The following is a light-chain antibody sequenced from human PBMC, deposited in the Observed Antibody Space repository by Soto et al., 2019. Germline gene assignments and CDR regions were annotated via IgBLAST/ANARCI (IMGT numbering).Light chain of an antibody. Sequence: EIVVTQSPATLSLSPGERATLSCRASQSVSTYLAWYQQKPGQTPRLVIYDASNRASGIPARFSGSGFGTGFTLTISSLEPEDFAVYYCQQRGNWFTFGQGTKLEIK. V-gene: IGKV3-11*01. CDR3: QQRGNWFT. J-gene: IGKJ2*01. CDR1: QSVSTY. CDR2: DAS.